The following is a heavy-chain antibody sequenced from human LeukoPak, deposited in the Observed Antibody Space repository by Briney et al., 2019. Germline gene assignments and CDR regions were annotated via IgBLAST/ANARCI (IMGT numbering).Heavy chain of an antibody. CDR2: IDRDGGTK. D-gene: IGHD2-15*01. J-gene: IGHJ4*02. CDR1: GFTFGRYW. Sequence: GGSLRLSCAASGFTFGRYWMSWLRQAPGKGLEWVANIDRDGGTKFYLDSLKGRFTISRDNAKNSLYLQGSSLRVEDTAVYYCARDGGYCEGITCAGDYWGQGTLVAVSS. V-gene: IGHV3-7*03. CDR3: ARDGGYCEGITCAGDY.